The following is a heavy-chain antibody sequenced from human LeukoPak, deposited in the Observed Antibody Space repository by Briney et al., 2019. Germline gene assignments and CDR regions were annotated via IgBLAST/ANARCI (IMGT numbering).Heavy chain of an antibody. V-gene: IGHV3-48*03. CDR3: AKLTEVAPTRPQGFDL. D-gene: IGHD5-12*01. CDR1: GVICSTYE. J-gene: IGHJ2*01. CDR2: ISSSGSTI. Sequence: LGRSVRRSSAASGVICSTYEMNWVRQATGKGLEWVSYISSSGSTIYYADSVQGRFTVSRDNAKNSLYLQMNRLRAEDTAVYYCAKLTEVAPTRPQGFDLWGRGTLVTVSS.